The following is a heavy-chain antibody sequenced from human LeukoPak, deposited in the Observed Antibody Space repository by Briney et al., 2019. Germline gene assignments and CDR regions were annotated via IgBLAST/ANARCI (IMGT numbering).Heavy chain of an antibody. CDR1: GCSFATYW. CDR2: IYPGDSDS. D-gene: IGHD6-19*01. V-gene: IGHV5-51*01. Sequence: GESLNISCKGSGCSFATYWIAWVRQMPGKGLEWMGMIYPGDSDSRNSPSLQGQVTISADKSISTAYLQWSSLKASDTAMYYCARLVYSSGWHGIDYWGQGTMVTVSS. CDR3: ARLVYSSGWHGIDY. J-gene: IGHJ4*02.